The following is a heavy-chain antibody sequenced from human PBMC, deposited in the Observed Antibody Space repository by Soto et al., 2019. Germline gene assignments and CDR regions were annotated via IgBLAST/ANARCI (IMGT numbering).Heavy chain of an antibody. CDR3: ARAPPYCTNGVCYGWFAP. Sequence: ASVKVSCKASGYTFTGYYMHWVRQAPGQGLEWLGWINPNSGGTNYAQKFQGWVTMTRDTSISTAYMELSRLRSDDTAVYYCARAPPYCTNGVCYGWFAPWGQGTLVTVS. V-gene: IGHV1-2*04. CDR1: GYTFTGYY. CDR2: INPNSGGT. D-gene: IGHD2-8*01. J-gene: IGHJ5*02.